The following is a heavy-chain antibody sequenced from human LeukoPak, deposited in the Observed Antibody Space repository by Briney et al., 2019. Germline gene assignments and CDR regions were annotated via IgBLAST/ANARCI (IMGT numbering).Heavy chain of an antibody. CDR3: VLAGLGRHGVFIELGS. Sequence: GGSLRLSCAASGFIFSDYYMSWIRQAPAKGLEWVSYISSGGSTIYYADSVKGRFTISRDNSKNSFYVQMNSLRVEDTAVYYCVLAGLGRHGVFIELGSWGQGTLVTVSS. V-gene: IGHV3-11*04. J-gene: IGHJ5*02. CDR1: GFIFSDYY. CDR2: ISSGGSTI. D-gene: IGHD3-16*01.